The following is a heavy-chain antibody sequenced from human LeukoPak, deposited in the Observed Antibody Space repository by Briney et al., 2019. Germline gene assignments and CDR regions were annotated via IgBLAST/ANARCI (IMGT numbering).Heavy chain of an antibody. CDR3: ATKGSRPTFDY. Sequence: GGSLRLSCAASGLTFSSYWIHWVRQAPGKGLVWVSRVNTDGSSTNYADSVKGRFTISRDNARNTVYLQMNSLTVEDTAVYYCATKGSRPTFDYWGQGTPVTVSS. J-gene: IGHJ4*02. CDR1: GLTFSSYW. CDR2: VNTDGSST. V-gene: IGHV3-74*01. D-gene: IGHD1-1*01.